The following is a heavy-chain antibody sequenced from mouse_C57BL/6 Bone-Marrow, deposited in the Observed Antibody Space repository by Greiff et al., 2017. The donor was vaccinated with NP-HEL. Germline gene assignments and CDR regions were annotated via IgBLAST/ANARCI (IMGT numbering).Heavy chain of an antibody. CDR2: ISSGGSYT. Sequence: EVQVVESGGDLVKPGGSLKLSCAASGFTFSSYGMSWVRQTPDKRLAWVATISSGGSYTYYPDSVKGRFTISRDNAKNTLYLQMSSLKSEDTAMYYCARRGTYYDYDGWFAYWGQGTLVTVSA. CDR3: ARRGTYYDYDGWFAY. J-gene: IGHJ3*01. D-gene: IGHD2-4*01. CDR1: GFTFSSYG. V-gene: IGHV5-6*01.